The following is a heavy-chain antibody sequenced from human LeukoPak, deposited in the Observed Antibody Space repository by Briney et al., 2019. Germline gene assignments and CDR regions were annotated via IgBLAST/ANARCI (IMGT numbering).Heavy chain of an antibody. J-gene: IGHJ4*02. CDR3: ARRGYVDTAMGKGYYFDY. CDR1: GYTFTSYG. D-gene: IGHD5-18*01. CDR2: ISAYNGNT. Sequence: ASVKVSCKASGYTFTSYGISWVRQAPGQGLEWIGWISAYNGNTNYAQKLQGRVTMTTDTSTSTAYMELRSLRSDDTAVNYCARRGYVDTAMGKGYYFDYWGQGTLVTVSS. V-gene: IGHV1-18*01.